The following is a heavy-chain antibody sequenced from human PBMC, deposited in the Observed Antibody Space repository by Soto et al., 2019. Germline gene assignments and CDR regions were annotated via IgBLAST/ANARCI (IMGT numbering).Heavy chain of an antibody. Sequence: SETLSLTCNVSGDSISGFYWSWIRQAPGKGLEWIGYIHDSWGTNYNPSLKSRVTISADTSKNQLSLQLSSVTAADTAVYYCARHLRYEYSSSRFYFDYWGQGTLVTVSS. CDR3: ARHLRYEYSSSRFYFDY. V-gene: IGHV4-59*08. CDR2: IHDSWGT. D-gene: IGHD6-6*01. CDR1: GDSISGFY. J-gene: IGHJ4*02.